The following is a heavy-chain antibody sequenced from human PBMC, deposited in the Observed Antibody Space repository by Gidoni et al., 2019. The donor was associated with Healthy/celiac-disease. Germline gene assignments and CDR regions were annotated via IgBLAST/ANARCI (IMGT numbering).Heavy chain of an antibody. V-gene: IGHV3-30-3*01. D-gene: IGHD6-6*01. Sequence: VQLVESGGGVVQPGRSLRLAFAAAGFPLGSYAMDWVRQAPGQGLEWVAVISYDGSNKYYADSVKGRFTISRDNSKNTLYLQMNSLRAEDTAVYYCARDNRGHYSSSSHFDYWGQGTLGTVSS. CDR3: ARDNRGHYSSSSHFDY. CDR2: ISYDGSNK. CDR1: GFPLGSYA. J-gene: IGHJ4*02.